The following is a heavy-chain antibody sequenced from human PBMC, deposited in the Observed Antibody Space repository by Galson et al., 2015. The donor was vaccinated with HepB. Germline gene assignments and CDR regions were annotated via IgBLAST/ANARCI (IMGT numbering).Heavy chain of an antibody. V-gene: IGHV3-15*01. J-gene: IGHJ4*02. CDR3: TTMGYGYMSGFDY. CDR1: GFTFSNAW. Sequence: SLRLSCAASGFTFSNAWMSWVRQAPGKGLEWVGRIKSKTDGGTTDYAAPVKGRFTISRDDSKNTLYLQMNSLKTEDTAVYYCTTMGYGYMSGFDYWGQGTLVTVSS. CDR2: IKSKTDGGTT. D-gene: IGHD5-18*01.